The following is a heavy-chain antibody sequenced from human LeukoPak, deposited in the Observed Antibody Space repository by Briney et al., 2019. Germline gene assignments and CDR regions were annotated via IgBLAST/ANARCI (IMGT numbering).Heavy chain of an antibody. CDR1: GYTFTGYY. Sequence: ASVKVSCKASGYTFTGYYMHWVRQAPGQGLEWIGCINHNGGGTYYAHHFNRWVTMISDTSIRSAFMELSRLGSDATAVYYCARGRVERWLQVVDYYYYGMDVWGQVTTVTVSS. J-gene: IGHJ6*02. CDR2: INHNGGGT. V-gene: IGHV1-2*04. D-gene: IGHD5-24*01. CDR3: ARGRVERWLQVVDYYYYGMDV.